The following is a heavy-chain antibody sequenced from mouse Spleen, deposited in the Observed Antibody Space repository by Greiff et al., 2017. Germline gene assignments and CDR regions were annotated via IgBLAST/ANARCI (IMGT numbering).Heavy chain of an antibody. Sequence: EVQGVESGGGLVKLGGSLKLSCAASGFTFSSYAMSWVRQTPEKRLEWVATISSGGGNTYYPDSVKGRFTISRDNAKNTLYLQMSSLKSEDTAMYYCARQGTTVVATRGAMDYWGQGTSVTVSS. CDR1: GFTFSSYA. CDR3: ARQGTTVVATRGAMDY. CDR2: ISSGGGNT. V-gene: IGHV5-9-3*01. D-gene: IGHD1-1*01. J-gene: IGHJ4*01.